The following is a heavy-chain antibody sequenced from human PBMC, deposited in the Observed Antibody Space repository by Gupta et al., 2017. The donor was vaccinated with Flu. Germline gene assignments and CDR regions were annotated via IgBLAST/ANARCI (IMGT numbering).Heavy chain of an antibody. D-gene: IGHD2-15*01. Sequence: MSWVRQAPGKGLEWVSAISGSGGSTYYADSVKGRFTIFRDNSKNTLYLQMNSLRAEDTAVYYCAKADCSGGSCQFDYWGQGTLVTVSS. CDR2: ISGSGGST. V-gene: IGHV3-23*01. CDR3: AKADCSGGSCQFDY. J-gene: IGHJ4*02.